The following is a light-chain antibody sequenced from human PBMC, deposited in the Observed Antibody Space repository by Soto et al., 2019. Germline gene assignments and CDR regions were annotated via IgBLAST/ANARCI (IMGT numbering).Light chain of an antibody. CDR1: SSDVGAYNY. CDR3: SSYTSSSTYV. J-gene: IGLJ1*01. V-gene: IGLV2-14*01. Sequence: QSALTQPASVSGSPGQSITISCTGTSSDVGAYNYVSWYQQHPGKAPKLMIYEVSNRPSGVSNRFSGSKSGNTASLTISGLQAEDEADYHFSSYTSSSTYVFGTGTKLTVL. CDR2: EVS.